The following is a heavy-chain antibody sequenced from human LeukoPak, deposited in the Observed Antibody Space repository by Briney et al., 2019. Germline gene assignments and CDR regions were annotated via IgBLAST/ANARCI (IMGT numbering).Heavy chain of an antibody. CDR1: GFTFSNYA. J-gene: IGHJ3*01. CDR3: VRYCNGGSCYRAAFDV. Sequence: PGGSLRLSCAASGFTFSNYAMSWVRQAPGKGLEWVSVISGSGGSTHYADSVRGRFTISRDNSKNTLYLQMDSLRAEDTAVYYCVRYCNGGSCYRAAFDVWGPGTMVTVSS. CDR2: ISGSGGST. V-gene: IGHV3-23*01. D-gene: IGHD2-15*01.